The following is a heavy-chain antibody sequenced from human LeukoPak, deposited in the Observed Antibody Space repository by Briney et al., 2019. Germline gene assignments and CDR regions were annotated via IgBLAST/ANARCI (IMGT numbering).Heavy chain of an antibody. CDR3: ARIPLGGQTVGY. CDR1: GFTFSSYG. Sequence: PGGSLRLSCAASGFTFSSYGMHWVRQAPDRGLEWVAVIWYDGSNKYYADSVKGRFTISRDNSNNALYLQMNSLRAEDTAVYYCARIPLGGQTVGYWGQGTLVTVSS. D-gene: IGHD3-16*01. CDR2: IWYDGSNK. V-gene: IGHV3-33*01. J-gene: IGHJ4*02.